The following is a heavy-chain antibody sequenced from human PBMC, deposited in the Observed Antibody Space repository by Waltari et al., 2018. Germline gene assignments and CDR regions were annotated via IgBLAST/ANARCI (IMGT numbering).Heavy chain of an antibody. CDR3: AREIRYYYDSSGWSY. CDR2: INPNSGGT. J-gene: IGHJ4*02. D-gene: IGHD3-22*01. V-gene: IGHV1-2*02. Sequence: QVQLVQSGAEVKKPGASVKVSCKASGYTFPGYYMHWVRQAPGQGLEWMGWINPNSGGTNYAQKFQGRVTMTRDTSISTAYMELSRLRSDDTAVYYCAREIRYYYDSSGWSYWGQGTLVTVSS. CDR1: GYTFPGYY.